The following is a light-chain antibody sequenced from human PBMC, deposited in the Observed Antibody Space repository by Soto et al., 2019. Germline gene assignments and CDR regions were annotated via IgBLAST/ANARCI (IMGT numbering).Light chain of an antibody. CDR2: DGN. J-gene: IGLJ3*02. CDR3: GAWDSSLTAGV. CDR1: SYNIGDNY. Sequence: QSVLTQPPSVSAAPGQKVTISCSGSSYNIGDNYVSWYQQLPGTAPRLLIYDGNQRPSGIPDRFSGSKSATSATLGITGLQTGDEADYYCGAWDSSLTAGVFGGGTKLTVL. V-gene: IGLV1-51*01.